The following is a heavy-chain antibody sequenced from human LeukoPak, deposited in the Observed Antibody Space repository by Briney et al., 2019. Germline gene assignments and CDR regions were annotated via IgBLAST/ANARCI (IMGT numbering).Heavy chain of an antibody. CDR1: GYTFTSYG. CDR2: ISAYNGNT. Sequence: ASVKVSCKASGYTFTSYGISWVRQAPGQGLEWMGWISAYNGNTNYAQKLQGRVTMTTDTSTSTAYMVLRSLRSDDTAVYYCARDKPTYYYDSSGSYYFDYWGQGTLVTVSS. V-gene: IGHV1-18*01. D-gene: IGHD3-22*01. CDR3: ARDKPTYYYDSSGSYYFDY. J-gene: IGHJ4*02.